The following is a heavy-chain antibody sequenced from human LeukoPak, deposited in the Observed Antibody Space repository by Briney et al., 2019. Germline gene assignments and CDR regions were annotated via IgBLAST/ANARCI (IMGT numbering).Heavy chain of an antibody. CDR1: GYTFTSYG. CDR3: ARVSGSYRGAIDY. V-gene: IGHV1-18*01. CDR2: ISTYNNNT. J-gene: IGHJ4*02. D-gene: IGHD1-26*01. Sequence: ASVKVSCKASGYTFTSYGISWVRQAPGQGLEWLGWISTYNNNTHYAQKFQVRVTMTTDTSTSTAYMELRSLRSDDTAVYHCARVSGSYRGAIDYWGQGTLVTVSS.